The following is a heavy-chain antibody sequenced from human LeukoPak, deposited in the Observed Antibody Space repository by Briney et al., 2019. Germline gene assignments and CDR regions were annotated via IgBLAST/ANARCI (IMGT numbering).Heavy chain of an antibody. J-gene: IGHJ4*02. CDR3: AKESGKFDY. V-gene: IGHV3-20*04. Sequence: GGSVRLSCVASGFTFDDYGMSWVRQAPGKGPEWVSGINWNGGSTGYADSVKGRFTISRDNAKNSLYLQMNSLRVEDTAMYYCAKESGKFDYWGQGTLVAVSS. CDR1: GFTFDDYG. CDR2: INWNGGST.